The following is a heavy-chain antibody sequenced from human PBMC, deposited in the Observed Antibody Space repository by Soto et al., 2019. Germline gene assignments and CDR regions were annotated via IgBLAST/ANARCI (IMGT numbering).Heavy chain of an antibody. J-gene: IGHJ4*02. CDR3: ARGDYHDSDTSYRSEYYFDY. V-gene: IGHV4-59*01. Sequence: SETLSLTCTVSGGAISSYYWSWIRQSPGERLEWIGYINYSGSTNYNPSLKSRVTISLDRPNNQFSLRVISVTAADTAVYYCARGDYHDSDTSYRSEYYFDYWGQGTLVTVSS. CDR1: GGAISSYY. D-gene: IGHD3-22*01. CDR2: INYSGST.